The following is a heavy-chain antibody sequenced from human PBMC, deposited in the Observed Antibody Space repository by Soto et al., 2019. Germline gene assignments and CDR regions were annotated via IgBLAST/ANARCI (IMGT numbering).Heavy chain of an antibody. CDR2: IYHSGST. D-gene: IGHD6-13*01. CDR3: ARGAAAGYTYYYYYGMDV. V-gene: IGHV4-30-2*01. Sequence: SETLSLTCAVSGGSISSGGYSWSWIRQPPGKGLEWIGYIYHSGSTYYNPSLKSRVTISVDRSKNQFSLKLSSVTAADTAVYYCARGAAAGYTYYYYYGMDVWGQGTTVTSP. J-gene: IGHJ6*02. CDR1: GGSISSGGYS.